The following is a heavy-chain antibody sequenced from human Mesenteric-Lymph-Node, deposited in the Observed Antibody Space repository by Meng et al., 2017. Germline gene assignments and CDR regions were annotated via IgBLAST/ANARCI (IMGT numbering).Heavy chain of an antibody. V-gene: IGHV3-23*01. CDR2: ISASGDNT. CDR1: EFSFSIYA. CDR3: TKASIRDSVSYFDFDY. D-gene: IGHD1-26*01. Sequence: GESLKISCAASEFSFSIYAMSWVRQAPGKGLEWVSGISASGDNTFYTDSVKGRFTISRDNSKNTLYLQMNSPGAEDTAVYYCTKASIRDSVSYFDFDYWGQGTLVTVSS. J-gene: IGHJ4*02.